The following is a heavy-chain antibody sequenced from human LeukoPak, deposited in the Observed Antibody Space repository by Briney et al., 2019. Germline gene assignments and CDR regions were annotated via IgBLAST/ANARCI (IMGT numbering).Heavy chain of an antibody. J-gene: IGHJ6*03. CDR2: INPSGGST. Sequence: ASVKVSCKASGYTFTSYYIHWVRQAPGQGLEWMGLINPSGGSTNYAQKFQGRVTMTRDTSTSTVYMELSSLRSEDTAVYYSARGPSITMVRGGQWYYYMDVWGKGTTVTISS. CDR1: GYTFTSYY. V-gene: IGHV1-46*01. D-gene: IGHD3-10*01. CDR3: ARGPSITMVRGGQWYYYMDV.